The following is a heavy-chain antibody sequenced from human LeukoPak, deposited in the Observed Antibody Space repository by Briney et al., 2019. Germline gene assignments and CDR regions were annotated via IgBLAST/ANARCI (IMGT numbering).Heavy chain of an antibody. V-gene: IGHV3-23*01. CDR3: AKYLYSVSYYGMDV. CDR2: ISGSGGSK. D-gene: IGHD2-15*01. J-gene: IGHJ6*02. Sequence: GGSLILSCSASGFTFSSNAMSWVRQAPGKGLEWGSGISGSGGSKYYADSVKGRFTISRDNSKNTLYLQMNSLRAEDTALYYCAKYLYSVSYYGMDVWGQGTTVTVSS. CDR1: GFTFSSNA.